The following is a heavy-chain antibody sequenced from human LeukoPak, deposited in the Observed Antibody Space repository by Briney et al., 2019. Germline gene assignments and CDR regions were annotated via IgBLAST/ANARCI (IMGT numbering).Heavy chain of an antibody. CDR3: ARGGYDDHAFDI. J-gene: IGHJ3*02. CDR2: IYNTGST. D-gene: IGHD5-12*01. CDR1: GGSISSYY. V-gene: IGHV4-59*01. Sequence: SETLSLTCTVSGGSISSYYWSWIRQPPGKGLEWIGYIYNTGSTKYKTSLKSRVTISVDTSKNQFSLKLSSVTAADTAVYYCARGGYDDHAFDIWGQGTMVTVSS.